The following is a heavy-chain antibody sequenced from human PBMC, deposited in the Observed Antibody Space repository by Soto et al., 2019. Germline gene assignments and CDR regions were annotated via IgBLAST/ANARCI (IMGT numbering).Heavy chain of an antibody. J-gene: IGHJ6*02. V-gene: IGHV3-53*01. Sequence: PGGSLRLSCAASGFTVSSNYINWVRQAPGKGLEWVSVIYSAGSTYDADSVRGRFTISRDKSKNTVYLQMNSLRAEDTAVYYCATHSSSYLKFFYNGMEVWCQGTTVTVSS. CDR3: ATHSSSYLKFFYNGMEV. CDR2: IYSAGST. CDR1: GFTVSSNY. D-gene: IGHD6-13*01.